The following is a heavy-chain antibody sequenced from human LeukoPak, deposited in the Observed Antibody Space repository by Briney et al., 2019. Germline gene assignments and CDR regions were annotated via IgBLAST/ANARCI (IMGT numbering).Heavy chain of an antibody. CDR3: ATDPTGVGATLPLSY. CDR1: GYTLTELS. CDR2: FDPEDGET. Sequence: ASVKVSCKVSGYTLTELSMHWVRQAPGKGLEWMGGFDPEDGETIYAQKFQGRVTMTEDTSTDTAYMELSSLRSEDTAVYYCATDPTGVGATLPLSYWGQGTLVTVSS. V-gene: IGHV1-24*01. J-gene: IGHJ4*02. D-gene: IGHD1-26*01.